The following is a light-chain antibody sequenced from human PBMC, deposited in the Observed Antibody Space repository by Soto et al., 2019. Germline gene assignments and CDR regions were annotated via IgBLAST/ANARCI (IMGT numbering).Light chain of an antibody. V-gene: IGKV1-5*03. Sequence: IQMTQSPSTLSASVGDRVAITCRASQSIGIWLAWYQKKPGKAPRFLIYNASTLQTGVPSRFSGSRSGTYLTVTITTLQPDDFATYYCQQYNDFSWTCGQRTEVEIK. CDR2: NAS. J-gene: IGKJ1*01. CDR1: QSIGIW. CDR3: QQYNDFSWT.